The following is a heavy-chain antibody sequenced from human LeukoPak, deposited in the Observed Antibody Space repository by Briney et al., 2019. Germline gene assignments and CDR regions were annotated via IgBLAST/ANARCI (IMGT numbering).Heavy chain of an antibody. CDR3: AGFRPMIRAFDI. Sequence: SETLSLTCAVYGGSFSGYYWSWIRQPPGKGLEWIGEINHSGSTNYNPSLKSRVTISVDTSKNQFSLKLSSVTAADTAVYYCAGFRPMIRAFDIWGQGTMVTVSS. CDR2: INHSGST. J-gene: IGHJ3*02. CDR1: GGSFSGYY. D-gene: IGHD3-16*01. V-gene: IGHV4-34*01.